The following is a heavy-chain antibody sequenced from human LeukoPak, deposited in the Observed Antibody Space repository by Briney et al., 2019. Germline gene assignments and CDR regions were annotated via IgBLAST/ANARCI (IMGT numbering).Heavy chain of an antibody. V-gene: IGHV4-34*01. Sequence: PSETLSLTCAVYGGSFSGYYWSWIRQPPGKGLEWIGEINHSGSTNYNPSLKSRVTISVDTSKNQFSLKLSSVTAADTAVYYCARGARICSSTSCQGYFDYWGQGTLVTVSS. CDR2: INHSGST. CDR1: GGSFSGYY. J-gene: IGHJ4*02. CDR3: ARGARICSSTSCQGYFDY. D-gene: IGHD2-2*01.